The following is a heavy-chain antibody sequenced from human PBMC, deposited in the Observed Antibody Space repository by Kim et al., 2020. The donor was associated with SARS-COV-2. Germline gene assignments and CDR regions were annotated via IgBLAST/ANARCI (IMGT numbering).Heavy chain of an antibody. J-gene: IGHJ5*02. CDR3: ARDRFGVDGIAAAGTGMFPWFDP. CDR1: GGSISSSSYY. CDR2: IYYSGST. D-gene: IGHD6-13*01. Sequence: SETLSLTCTVSGGSISSSSYYWGWIRQPPGKGLEWIGSIYYSGSTYYNPSLKSRVTISVDTSKNQFSLKLSSVTAADTAVYYCARDRFGVDGIAAAGTGMFPWFDPWGQGTLVTVSS. V-gene: IGHV4-39*07.